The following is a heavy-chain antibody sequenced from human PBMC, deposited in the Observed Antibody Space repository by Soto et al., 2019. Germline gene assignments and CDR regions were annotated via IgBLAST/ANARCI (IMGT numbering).Heavy chain of an antibody. CDR1: GYTFTTYD. V-gene: IGHV1-18*01. D-gene: IGHD2-8*01. Sequence: QVQLVQSGAEVKKPGASVKVSCKASGYTFTTYDISWVRQAPGQGLEWMGWISAVNGNTNYAQKHQGRVTMTTDTSTSTAYMELMSLRSDDTAVYYCARAVSHFYHYYYMDVWGKGTTVTGSS. CDR3: ARAVSHFYHYYYMDV. J-gene: IGHJ6*03. CDR2: ISAVNGNT.